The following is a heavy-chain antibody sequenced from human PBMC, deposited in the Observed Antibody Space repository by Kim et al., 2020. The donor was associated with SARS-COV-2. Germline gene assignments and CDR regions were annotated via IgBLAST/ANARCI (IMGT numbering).Heavy chain of an antibody. CDR2: ISGSGGST. V-gene: IGHV3-23*01. J-gene: IGHJ3*02. Sequence: GGSLRLSCAASGFTFSSYAMSWVRQAPGKGLEWVSAISGSGGSTYYADSVKGRFTISRDNSKNTLYLQMNSLRAEDTAVYYCAKIGCDRRYSSSCLDDAFDIWGQGTMVTVSS. D-gene: IGHD6-13*01. CDR1: GFTFSSYA. CDR3: AKIGCDRRYSSSCLDDAFDI.